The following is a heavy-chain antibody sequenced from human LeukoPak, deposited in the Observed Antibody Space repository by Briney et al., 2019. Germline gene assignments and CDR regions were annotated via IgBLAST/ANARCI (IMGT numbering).Heavy chain of an antibody. CDR3: ARDSLAARTLYYYYYYYMDV. V-gene: IGHV1-2*02. J-gene: IGHJ6*03. CDR2: INPNSGGT. CDR1: GYTFTGYY. D-gene: IGHD6-6*01. Sequence: ASVKVSCKASGYTFTGYYMHWVRQAPGQGLEWMGWINPNSGGTNYAQKFQGRVTMTRDTSISTAYMELSRLRSDDTAVYYCARDSLAARTLYYYYYYYMDVWGKGTTVTVSS.